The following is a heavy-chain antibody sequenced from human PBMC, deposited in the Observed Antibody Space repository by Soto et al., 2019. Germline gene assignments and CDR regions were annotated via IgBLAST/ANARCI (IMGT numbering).Heavy chain of an antibody. Sequence: QVQLQQWGAGLLKPSETLSLTCAVYGGSFSGYYWSWIRQPPGKGLEWIGEINHSGSTNYNPSLKSRVTISVDPSKNQFSLKLGSVTAGDTAVYYCARAVGGYCSGGSCPPPYYYYYYMDVWGKGTTVTVSS. D-gene: IGHD2-15*01. CDR1: GGSFSGYY. CDR2: INHSGST. V-gene: IGHV4-34*01. J-gene: IGHJ6*03. CDR3: ARAVGGYCSGGSCPPPYYYYYYMDV.